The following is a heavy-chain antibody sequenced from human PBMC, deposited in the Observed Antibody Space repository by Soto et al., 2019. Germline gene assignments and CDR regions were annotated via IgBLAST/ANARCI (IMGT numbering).Heavy chain of an antibody. D-gene: IGHD6-19*01. CDR3: VRDRYSSGWVDY. CDR1: GGSISSYY. Sequence: PSETLSLTCFVSGGSISSYYWGWIRQPPGKGLEWIGYLHYSGSTKYNPSLKSRVTMSVDTSNDQFSLRLTSVTAADTAVYYCVRDRYSSGWVDYWGQGTLVTVSS. J-gene: IGHJ4*02. CDR2: LHYSGST. V-gene: IGHV4-59*01.